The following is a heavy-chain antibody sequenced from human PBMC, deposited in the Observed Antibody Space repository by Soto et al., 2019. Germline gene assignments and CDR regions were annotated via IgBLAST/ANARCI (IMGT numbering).Heavy chain of an antibody. Sequence: QVQLVQSGAEVKKPGSSVKVSCKASGGTFSSYAISWVRQAPGQGLEWMGGIIPIFGTANYAQKFQGRVTITADESTSTAYMELSSLRSEDTAVDYCARGERGGWSNYYYYGMDVWGQGTTVTVSS. CDR3: ARGERGGWSNYYYYGMDV. D-gene: IGHD6-19*01. J-gene: IGHJ6*02. CDR2: IIPIFGTA. CDR1: GGTFSSYA. V-gene: IGHV1-69*01.